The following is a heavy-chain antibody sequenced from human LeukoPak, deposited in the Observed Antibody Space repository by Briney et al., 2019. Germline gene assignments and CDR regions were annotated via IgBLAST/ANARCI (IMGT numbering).Heavy chain of an antibody. CDR2: INHSGST. CDR1: GGSFSGYY. J-gene: IGHJ4*02. V-gene: IGHV4-34*01. CDR3: ARLGYCSSTSCPRALNY. D-gene: IGHD2-2*01. Sequence: PSETLSLTCAVYGGSFSGYYWSWIRQPPGKGLEWIGEINHSGSTNYNPSLKSRVTISVDTSKNQFSLKLSSVTAADTAVYYCARLGYCSSTSCPRALNYWGQGTLVTVSS.